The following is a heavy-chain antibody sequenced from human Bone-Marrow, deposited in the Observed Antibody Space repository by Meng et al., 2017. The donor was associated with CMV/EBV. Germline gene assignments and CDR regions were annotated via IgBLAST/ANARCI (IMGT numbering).Heavy chain of an antibody. V-gene: IGHV4-39*01. D-gene: IGHD6-19*01. CDR1: GGSISSSSYY. J-gene: IGHJ4*02. Sequence: SETLSLTCTVSGGSISSSSYYWGWIRQPPGKGLEWIGSIYYSGSTYYNPSLKSRVTISVDTSKNQFSLKLSSVTATDTAVYYCARRPAAVAGTSPFGYWGQGTLVTVFS. CDR2: IYYSGST. CDR3: ARRPAAVAGTSPFGY.